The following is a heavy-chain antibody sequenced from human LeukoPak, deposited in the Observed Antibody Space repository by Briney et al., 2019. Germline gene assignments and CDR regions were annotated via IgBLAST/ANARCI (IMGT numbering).Heavy chain of an antibody. CDR3: ARESVEIGTRWFDP. CDR2: IHTDGGTT. J-gene: IGHJ5*01. D-gene: IGHD6-13*01. Sequence: SETLSLTCTVSGGSISTYYWAWIRQPAGKGLEWIGRIHTDGGTTIYNPSLTSRATISVDTSKNHFSLRLRSVTAADTAMYYCARESVEIGTRWFDPWGQGTLVTVSS. CDR1: GGSISTYY. V-gene: IGHV4-4*07.